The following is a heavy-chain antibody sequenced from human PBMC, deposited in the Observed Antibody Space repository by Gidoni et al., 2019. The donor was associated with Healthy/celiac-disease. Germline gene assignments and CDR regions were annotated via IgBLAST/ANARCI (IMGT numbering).Heavy chain of an antibody. CDR3: ARDLPNYYDSSGYYGGFDY. D-gene: IGHD3-22*01. CDR1: GFTVSSDS. CDR2: ISSSSSTI. Sequence: EVQLVESGGGLVQPGGSLRLSCAASGFTVSSDSMNWVRQAPGKGLEWVSYISSSSSTIYYADSVKGRFTISRDNAKNSLYLQMNSLRAEDTAVYYCARDLPNYYDSSGYYGGFDYWGQGTLVTVSS. J-gene: IGHJ4*02. V-gene: IGHV3-48*01.